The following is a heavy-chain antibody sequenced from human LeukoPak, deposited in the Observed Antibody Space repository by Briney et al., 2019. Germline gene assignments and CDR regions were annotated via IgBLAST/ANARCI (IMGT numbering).Heavy chain of an antibody. CDR1: GFTVSSNY. CDR3: ARAYYGSGSYSYALDI. V-gene: IGHV3-53*01. J-gene: IGHJ3*02. Sequence: GGSLRLSCAASGFTVSSNYMTWVRQAPGKGQECVSVIYSGGTTYYADSVKGRFTISRDNAKNSLYLQLNSLRAEDTALYHCARAYYGSGSYSYALDIWGQGTMVTVSS. CDR2: IYSGGTT. D-gene: IGHD3-10*01.